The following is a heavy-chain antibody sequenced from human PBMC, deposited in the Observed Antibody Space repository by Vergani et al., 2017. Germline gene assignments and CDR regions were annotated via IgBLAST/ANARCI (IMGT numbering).Heavy chain of an antibody. Sequence: QVLLEQSGAEVKKPGASVRVSCKTSGYTFTNYYIHWVRQAPGQGLEWMGIINPSGGSTTYAQQFQGRLTMTRDTSTSTVYMDLSNLRSEDTAVYYCARPHGDILPPDPRRLDYWGQGTLVTVSS. J-gene: IGHJ4*02. CDR1: GYTFTNYY. CDR2: INPSGGST. CDR3: ARPHGDILPPDPRRLDY. V-gene: IGHV1-46*03.